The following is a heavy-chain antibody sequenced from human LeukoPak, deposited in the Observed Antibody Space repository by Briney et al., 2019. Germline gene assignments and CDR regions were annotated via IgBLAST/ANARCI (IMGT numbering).Heavy chain of an antibody. CDR2: IKQDGSEK. CDR3: AGYYGDLDY. Sequence: PGGSLRLSCVASGFTFSNYWMSWVRQAPGKGLEWVANIKQDGSEKNYVDSVKGRFTISKDNAKNSLYLQMNSLSAEDTAVCYCAGYYGDLDYWGQGTLVTVSS. CDR1: GFTFSNYW. J-gene: IGHJ4*02. D-gene: IGHD4-17*01. V-gene: IGHV3-7*01.